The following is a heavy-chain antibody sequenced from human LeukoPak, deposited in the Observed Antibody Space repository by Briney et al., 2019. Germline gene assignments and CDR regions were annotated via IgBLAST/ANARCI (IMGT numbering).Heavy chain of an antibody. CDR1: GFTFSSYE. CDR3: ARDKGAHDSSGSYGY. V-gene: IGHV3-48*03. Sequence: GGSLRLSCAASGFTFSSYEMNWVRQAPGKGLEWVSYISSSGSTIYYADSVKGRFTISRDNAKNSLYLQMNSLRAEDTAVYYCARDKGAHDSSGSYGYWGQGTLVTVSS. CDR2: ISSSGSTI. D-gene: IGHD3-22*01. J-gene: IGHJ4*02.